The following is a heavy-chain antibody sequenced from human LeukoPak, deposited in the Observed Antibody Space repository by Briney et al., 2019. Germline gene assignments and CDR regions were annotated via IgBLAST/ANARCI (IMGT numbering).Heavy chain of an antibody. CDR2: ISYDRSNK. V-gene: IGHV3-30-3*01. CDR3: ARDGRGYYDSSGLFDY. CDR1: GFTFSSYA. J-gene: IGHJ4*02. D-gene: IGHD3-22*01. Sequence: GGSLRLSCAASGFTFSSYAMHWVRQAPGKGLEWVAVISYDRSNKYYADSVKGRFTISRDNSKNTLYLQMNSLRAEDTAVYYCARDGRGYYDSSGLFDYWGQGTLVTVSS.